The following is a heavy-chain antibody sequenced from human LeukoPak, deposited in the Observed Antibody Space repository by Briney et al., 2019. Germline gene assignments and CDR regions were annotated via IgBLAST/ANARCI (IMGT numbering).Heavy chain of an antibody. D-gene: IGHD6-13*01. Sequence: GGSLRLSCEASGFSFDDYAMHWVRQAPGKGLEWVAGISRNSYNIAYGDSVKGRFTISRDNSKNTLYLQMNSLRAEDTAVYYCAKGLGAAANDYWGQGTLVTVSS. CDR2: ISRNSYNI. CDR1: GFSFDDYA. V-gene: IGHV3-9*01. CDR3: AKGLGAAANDY. J-gene: IGHJ4*02.